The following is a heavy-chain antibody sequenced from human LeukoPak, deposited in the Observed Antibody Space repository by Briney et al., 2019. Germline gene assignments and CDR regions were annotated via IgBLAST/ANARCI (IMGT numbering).Heavy chain of an antibody. Sequence: SETLSLTCAVYGGSFSGYYWSWIRQHPGKGLEWIGYIYYSGSTYYNPSLKSRVTISVDTSKNQFSLKLSSVTAADTAVYYCARSSYYYDSSGYYSYHFDYWGQGTLVTVSS. V-gene: IGHV4-31*11. J-gene: IGHJ4*02. D-gene: IGHD3-22*01. CDR2: IYYSGST. CDR1: GGSFSGYY. CDR3: ARSSYYYDSSGYYSYHFDY.